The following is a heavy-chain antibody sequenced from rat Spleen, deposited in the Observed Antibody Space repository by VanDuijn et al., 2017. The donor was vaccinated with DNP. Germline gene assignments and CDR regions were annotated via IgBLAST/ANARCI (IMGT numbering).Heavy chain of an antibody. CDR1: GFTFSNYY. Sequence: EVQLVESGGDLVQPGRSLKLSCAASGFTFSNYYMAWIRQAPGKGPEWVASISNTGDNTYYSDSVKGRFSLSRDNAKSTLYLQVNSLRSEDTATYYCATGPITTFAYWGQGTLVTVSS. V-gene: IGHV5S23*01. CDR3: ATGPITTFAY. CDR2: ISNTGDNT. J-gene: IGHJ3*01. D-gene: IGHD1-10*01.